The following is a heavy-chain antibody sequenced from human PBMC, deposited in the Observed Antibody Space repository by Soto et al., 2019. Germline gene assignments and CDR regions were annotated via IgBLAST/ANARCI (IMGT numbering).Heavy chain of an antibody. CDR1: GFSFRNYW. CDR3: SGLPY. D-gene: IGHD6-19*01. CDR2: INGDGTTI. V-gene: IGHV3-74*01. J-gene: IGHJ4*02. Sequence: EVQLVESGGGLGQPGGSLRLSCATSGFSFRNYWMHWVRQAPGKGLVWVSRINGDGTTINYADSVKGRFTISRDNAKNTLYLQMNRLRAEDTAVYYCSGLPYWGQGTLVTVSP.